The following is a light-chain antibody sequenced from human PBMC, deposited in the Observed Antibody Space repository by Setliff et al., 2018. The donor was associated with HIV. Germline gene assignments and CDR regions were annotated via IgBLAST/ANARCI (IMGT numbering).Light chain of an antibody. CDR3: SSYTSNNSGV. CDR2: DVT. V-gene: IGLV2-14*03. Sequence: QSALTQPASVSGSPGQSITISCTGTSSDVGGYNYVSWYQQHPGKVPKLMIYDVTNRPSGVSNRFSGSNSGNTASLTISGLQAEDEADYYCSSYTSNNSGVFGTGTKVTVL. CDR1: SSDVGGYNY. J-gene: IGLJ1*01.